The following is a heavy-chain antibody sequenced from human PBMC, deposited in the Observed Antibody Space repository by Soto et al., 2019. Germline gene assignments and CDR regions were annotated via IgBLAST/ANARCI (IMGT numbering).Heavy chain of an antibody. J-gene: IGHJ5*02. CDR3: AADQAHYYDSSGYYWGNWFDP. CDR1: GFTFTSSA. D-gene: IGHD3-22*01. V-gene: IGHV1-58*01. Sequence: EASVKVSCKASGFTFTSSAVQWVRQARGQRLEWIGWIVVGSGNTNYAQKFQERVTITRDMSTSTAYMELSSLRSEDTAVYYCAADQAHYYDSSGYYWGNWFDPWGQGTLVTVSS. CDR2: IVVGSGNT.